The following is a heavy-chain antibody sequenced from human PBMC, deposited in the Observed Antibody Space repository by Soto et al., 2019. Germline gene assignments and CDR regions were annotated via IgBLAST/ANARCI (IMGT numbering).Heavy chain of an antibody. CDR2: ISSSSSYI. J-gene: IGHJ6*02. CDR3: ARGTERFLEWLPPRYGMDV. D-gene: IGHD3-3*01. CDR1: GFTFSSYS. Sequence: EVQLVESGGGLVKPGGSLRLSCAASGFTFSSYSMNWVRQAPGKGLEWVSSISSSSSYIYYADSVKGRFTISRDNAKNSLYLQMNSLGAEDTAVYYCARGTERFLEWLPPRYGMDVWGQGTTVTVSS. V-gene: IGHV3-21*01.